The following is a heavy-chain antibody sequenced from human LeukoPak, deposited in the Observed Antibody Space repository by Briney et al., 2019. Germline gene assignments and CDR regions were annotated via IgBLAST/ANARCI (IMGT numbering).Heavy chain of an antibody. CDR3: ARDAVGSGYYGMDV. V-gene: IGHV3-21*05. D-gene: IGHD3-10*01. CDR1: GFTFSSYG. Sequence: GGSLRLSCAASGFTFSSYGMNWVRQAPGKGLEWLSYISSSSSDTQYADSVKGRFTISRDNAKKSLHLQMNSLRVEDTAVYYCARDAVGSGYYGMDVWGQGTTVTVSS. J-gene: IGHJ6*02. CDR2: ISSSSSDT.